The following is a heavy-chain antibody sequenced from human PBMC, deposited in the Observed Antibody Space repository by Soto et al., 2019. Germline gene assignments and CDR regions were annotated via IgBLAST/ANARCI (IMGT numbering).Heavy chain of an antibody. Sequence: SETLSLTCTVSGGTISTITYYWGWVRHPPGKGLEWIGTIYYSGSTYYTPSLKSRVTISVDTSTNQFSLKLNDVTAADTAVYYCARHLYNYGSGSYFDYWGQGTPVTVSS. CDR2: IYYSGST. V-gene: IGHV4-39*01. J-gene: IGHJ4*02. CDR1: GGTISTITYY. D-gene: IGHD3-10*01. CDR3: ARHLYNYGSGSYFDY.